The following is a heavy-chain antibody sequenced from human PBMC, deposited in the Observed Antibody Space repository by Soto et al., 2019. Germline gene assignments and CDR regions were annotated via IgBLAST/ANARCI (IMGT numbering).Heavy chain of an antibody. CDR1: GFSLTTSGVG. CDR3: AHRVLRTVFGLVTTTAIYFDF. Sequence: QITLNESGPTQVKPRQTLTLTCTFSGFSLTTSGVGVGWIRQSPGKAPAWLALIYWDDDKRYSPSLKSRLTITKDTYKNQVVVTMADLDPADTATYYCAHRVLRTVFGLVTTTAIYFDFWGQGTPVAVSS. V-gene: IGHV2-5*02. CDR2: IYWDDDK. J-gene: IGHJ4*02. D-gene: IGHD3-3*01.